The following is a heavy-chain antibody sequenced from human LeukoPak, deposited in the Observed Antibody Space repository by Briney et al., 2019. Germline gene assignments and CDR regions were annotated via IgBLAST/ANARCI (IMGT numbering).Heavy chain of an antibody. Sequence: ASVKVSCKASGGTFSSYAISWVRQAPGQGLEWMGGIIPIFGTANYAQKFQGRVTMTRNTSISTAYMELSSVRSEDTAVYYCARGGYENWFDPWGQGTLVTVSS. J-gene: IGHJ5*02. CDR2: IIPIFGTA. CDR1: GGTFSSYA. CDR3: ARGGYENWFDP. D-gene: IGHD3-3*01. V-gene: IGHV1-69*05.